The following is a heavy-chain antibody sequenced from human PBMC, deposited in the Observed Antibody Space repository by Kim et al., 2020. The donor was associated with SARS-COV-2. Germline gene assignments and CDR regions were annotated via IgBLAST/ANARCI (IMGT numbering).Heavy chain of an antibody. V-gene: IGHV3-30*04. J-gene: IGHJ5*02. CDR1: GFTFSSYA. CDR3: ARDSRAERIAVAGPAGTFGP. D-gene: IGHD6-19*01. CDR2: ISYDGSNK. Sequence: GGSLRLSCAASGFTFSSYAMHWVRQAPGKGLEWVAVISYDGSNKYYVDSVKGRFTISRDNSKNTLYLQMNSLRAEDTAVYYCARDSRAERIAVAGPAGTFGPWGQGTLVTVSS.